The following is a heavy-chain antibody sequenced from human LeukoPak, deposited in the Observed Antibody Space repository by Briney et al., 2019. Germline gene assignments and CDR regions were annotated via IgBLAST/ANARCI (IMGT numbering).Heavy chain of an antibody. CDR1: GFTFSSYS. J-gene: IGHJ6*02. V-gene: IGHV3-21*01. CDR2: ISSSSSYI. D-gene: IGHD3-3*01. Sequence: GGSLRLSCAASGFTFSSYSMNWVRQAPGKGLEWVSSISSSSSYIYYADSVKGRFTISRDNAKNSLYLQMNSLRAEDTAVYYCARDRGWLLSLLPGAGNGMDVWGQGTTVTVSS. CDR3: ARDRGWLLSLLPGAGNGMDV.